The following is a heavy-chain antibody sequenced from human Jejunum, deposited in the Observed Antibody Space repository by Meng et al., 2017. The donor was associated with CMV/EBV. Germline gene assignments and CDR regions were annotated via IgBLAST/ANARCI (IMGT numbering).Heavy chain of an antibody. CDR2: IIPIVGAT. J-gene: IGHJ5*02. CDR3: AREPTVVSGRPNWFDP. CDR1: GGTFSSYP. Sequence: GGTFSSYPISWVRQVPGQGLEWMGRIIPIVGATNYAQKFQGRVTITADKSTSIAYMELSSLKSEDTAVYYCAREPTVVSGRPNWFDPWGQGTLVTVSS. D-gene: IGHD4-23*01. V-gene: IGHV1-69*08.